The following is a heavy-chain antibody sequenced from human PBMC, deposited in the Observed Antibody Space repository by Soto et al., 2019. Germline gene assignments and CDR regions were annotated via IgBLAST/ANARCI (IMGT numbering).Heavy chain of an antibody. CDR2: ISAYNGDT. V-gene: IGHV1-18*04. Sequence: ASVKVSCKASGYSFTTHGSSWVRRAPGHGLEWMGWISAYNGDTHYVQRFQGRLTMTTDTSTSTAYMELRSLTSDDTAVYYCARDPPFSGILRGTPLMDVWGQGTTVTVSS. D-gene: IGHD4-17*01. CDR1: GYSFTTHG. CDR3: ARDPPFSGILRGTPLMDV. J-gene: IGHJ6*02.